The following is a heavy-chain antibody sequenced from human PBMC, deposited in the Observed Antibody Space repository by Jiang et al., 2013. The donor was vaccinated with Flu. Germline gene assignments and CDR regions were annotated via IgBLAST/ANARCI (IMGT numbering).Heavy chain of an antibody. Sequence: GYSFTNYWISWVRQMSGKGLEWMGRIDPSDSYSNYSPSFQGHVTISVDKSISTAYLQWSSLKASDTAMYYCARGIGIHQWGQGTLVTVSS. CDR3: ARGIGIHQ. CDR1: GYSFTNYW. D-gene: IGHD1-1*01. V-gene: IGHV5-10-1*01. J-gene: IGHJ1*01. CDR2: IDPSDSYS.